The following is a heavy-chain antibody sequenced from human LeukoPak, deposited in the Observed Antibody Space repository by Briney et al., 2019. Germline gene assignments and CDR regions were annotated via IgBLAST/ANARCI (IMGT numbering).Heavy chain of an antibody. J-gene: IGHJ4*02. CDR2: IYWDDDN. CDR3: AHRLVTNWAFDY. CDR1: GFSLSTSGVG. V-gene: IGHV2-5*02. D-gene: IGHD1-1*01. Sequence: SGPTLVKPTQTLTLTCTLSGFSLSTSGVGVGWIRQPPGKALVWLALIYWDDDNRYSPSLKSRLTITKDTSKNQVVLTVTNMDPVDTATYYCAHRLVTNWAFDYWGQGTLVTVSS.